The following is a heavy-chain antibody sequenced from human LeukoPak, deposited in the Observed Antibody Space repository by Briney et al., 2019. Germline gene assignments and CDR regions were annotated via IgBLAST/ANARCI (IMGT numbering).Heavy chain of an antibody. CDR2: ISGSGGST. J-gene: IGHJ5*02. Sequence: GGSLGLSCTASGSTFSSYAMSWVRQAPGKGLEWVSAISGSGGSTYYADSVKGRFTISRDNSKNTLYLQMNSLRAEDTAVYYCAKFGGSQLSYWFDPWGQGTLVTVSS. CDR3: AKFGGSQLSYWFDP. V-gene: IGHV3-23*01. CDR1: GSTFSSYA. D-gene: IGHD2-15*01.